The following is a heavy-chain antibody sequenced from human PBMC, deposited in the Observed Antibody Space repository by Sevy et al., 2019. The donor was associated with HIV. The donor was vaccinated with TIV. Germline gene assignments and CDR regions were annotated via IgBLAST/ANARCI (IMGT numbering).Heavy chain of an antibody. V-gene: IGHV4-34*01. CDR1: GGSFSGYY. CDR3: SRSEGVPGAAIGDSGGYFDY. Sequence: SETLSLTCAVYGGSFSGYYWSWIRQPPGKGLEWIGEINRSGSTNCNPSLKSRVTISVDTSKNQFSLKLSSVTAADTAVYYCSRSEGVPGAAIGDSGGYFDYWGQGTLVTVSS. D-gene: IGHD2-2*01. CDR2: INRSGST. J-gene: IGHJ4*02.